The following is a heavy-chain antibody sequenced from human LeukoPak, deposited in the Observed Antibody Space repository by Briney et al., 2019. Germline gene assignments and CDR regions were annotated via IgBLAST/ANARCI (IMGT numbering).Heavy chain of an antibody. Sequence: SETLSLTCTVSGGSINTYYWSWIRQPPGKGLEWIGYIYYSGTTDYNPSLKSRVTISVDTSKNQFSLNLTSVTAADTAVYYCARDRDRLGYCSGGSCSPGDYWGQGTLVTVSS. V-gene: IGHV4-59*01. D-gene: IGHD2-15*01. CDR1: GGSINTYY. CDR2: IYYSGTT. J-gene: IGHJ4*02. CDR3: ARDRDRLGYCSGGSCSPGDY.